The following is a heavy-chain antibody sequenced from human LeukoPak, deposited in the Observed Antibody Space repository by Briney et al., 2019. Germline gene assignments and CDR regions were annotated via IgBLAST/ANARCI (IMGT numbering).Heavy chain of an antibody. J-gene: IGHJ4*02. V-gene: IGHV3-53*01. CDR2: IYSGGST. D-gene: IGHD6-19*01. Sequence: GGSLRLSRAASGFTVSSNYMSWVRQAPGKGLEWVSVIYSGGSTYYADSVKGRFTISRDNSKNTLYLQMNSLRAEDTAVYYCARCESSGWFYPFDYWGQGTLVTVSS. CDR1: GFTVSSNY. CDR3: ARCESSGWFYPFDY.